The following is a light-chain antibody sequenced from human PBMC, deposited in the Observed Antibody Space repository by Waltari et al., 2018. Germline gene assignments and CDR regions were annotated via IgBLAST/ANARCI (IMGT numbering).Light chain of an antibody. CDR1: TSNIGSNT. V-gene: IGLV1-44*01. CDR3: AAWDDSLIWV. Sequence: QSVLTQPPSASGTPGQRVTISCSGSTSNIGSNTVNWYRQLPGTAPKLLIYTNNQRPSGVPDRFSGSKSGTSASLAISGLQSEDEADYYCAAWDDSLIWVFGGGTKLTFL. J-gene: IGLJ3*02. CDR2: TNN.